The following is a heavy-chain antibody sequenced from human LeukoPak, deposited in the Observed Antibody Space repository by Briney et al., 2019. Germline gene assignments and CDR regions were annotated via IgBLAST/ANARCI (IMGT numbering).Heavy chain of an antibody. CDR3: ARVQREYYYDSSGIMGN. CDR1: GFTFSDYA. D-gene: IGHD3-22*01. Sequence: PGGSRRLSCAASGFTFSDYAMHWLRQAPGKGLEWVAVISYDGSKKYYADSVKGRFTISRDNSKNTLYLQMNSLRVEDTAVYYCARVQREYYYDSSGIMGNWGQGTLVTVSS. J-gene: IGHJ4*02. CDR2: ISYDGSKK. V-gene: IGHV3-30*04.